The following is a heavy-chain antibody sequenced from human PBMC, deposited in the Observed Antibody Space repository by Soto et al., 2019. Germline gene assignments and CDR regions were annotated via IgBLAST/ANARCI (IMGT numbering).Heavy chain of an antibody. J-gene: IGHJ4*02. V-gene: IGHV3-21*01. CDR1: GFTFSSYS. CDR3: ARDPNYYDSSGYYYLHFDY. Sequence: ESGGGLVKPGGSLRLSCAASGFTFSSYSMNWVRQAPGKGLEWVSSISSSSSYIYYADSVKGRFTISRDNAKNSLYLQMNSLRVEDTAVYYCARDPNYYDSSGYYYLHFDYWGQGTLVTVSS. CDR2: ISSSSSYI. D-gene: IGHD3-22*01.